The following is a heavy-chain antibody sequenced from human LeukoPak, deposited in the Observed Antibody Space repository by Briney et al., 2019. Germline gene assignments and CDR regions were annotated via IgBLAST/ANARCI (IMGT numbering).Heavy chain of an antibody. D-gene: IGHD3-22*01. V-gene: IGHV4-59*01. CDR2: IYYSGGT. J-gene: IGHJ5*02. Sequence: SETLSLTCTVSGGSISGYYWGWIRQPPGKGLEWIGYIYYSGGTNYNPSLESRVTISIDTSKNQFSLKLSSVTAADTAVYYCARANPLDYYDTWWIDPWGQGTLVTVSS. CDR1: GGSISGYY. CDR3: ARANPLDYYDTWWIDP.